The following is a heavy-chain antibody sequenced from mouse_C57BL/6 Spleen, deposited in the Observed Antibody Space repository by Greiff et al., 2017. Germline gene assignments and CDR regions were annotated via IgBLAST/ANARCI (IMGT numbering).Heavy chain of an antibody. J-gene: IGHJ1*03. D-gene: IGHD1-1*01. CDR3: ARPHYYGSSLYWYVDV. CDR1: GYTFTSYW. Sequence: QVQLKQPGAELVMPGASVKLSCKSSGYTFTSYWMHWVKQRPGQGLEWIGEIDPSDSYTNYNHKFKGKSTLTVDKSSSTAYMQLSSLTSEDSAVYYCARPHYYGSSLYWYVDVWGTGTTVTVSS. CDR2: IDPSDSYT. V-gene: IGHV1-69*01.